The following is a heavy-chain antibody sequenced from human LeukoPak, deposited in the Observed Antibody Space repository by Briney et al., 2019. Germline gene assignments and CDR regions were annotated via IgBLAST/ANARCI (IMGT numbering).Heavy chain of an antibody. V-gene: IGHV4-39*01. Sequence: SETLSLTCSVSGGSISSRSYYWGWIRQPPGKGLEWIGNIYYSGTTQYNAFLKSRVTISVDTSKNQFSLEMSSLTAADTAVYYCAGVASTTYYYYMDVWGKGTTVTVSS. J-gene: IGHJ6*03. CDR1: GGSISSRSYY. CDR3: AGVASTTYYYYMDV. D-gene: IGHD1-1*01. CDR2: IYYSGTT.